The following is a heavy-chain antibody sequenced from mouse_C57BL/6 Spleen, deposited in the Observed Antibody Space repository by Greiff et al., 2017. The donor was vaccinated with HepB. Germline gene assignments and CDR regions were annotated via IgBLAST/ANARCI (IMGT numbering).Heavy chain of an antibody. D-gene: IGHD2-3*01. V-gene: IGHV1-64*01. J-gene: IGHJ2*01. CDR3: GRKGWFPFFDY. CDR1: GYTFTSYW. CDR2: IHPNSGST. Sequence: VQLQQPGAELVKPGASVKLSCKASGYTFTSYWMHWVKQRPGQGLEWIGMIHPNSGSTNYNEKFKSKATLTVDKSSSTAYMHLSSLTSEDSAVYYCGRKGWFPFFDYWGQGTTLTVSS.